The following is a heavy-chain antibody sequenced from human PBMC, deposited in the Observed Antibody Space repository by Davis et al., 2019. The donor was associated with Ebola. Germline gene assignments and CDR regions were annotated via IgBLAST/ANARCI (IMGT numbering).Heavy chain of an antibody. J-gene: IGHJ4*02. CDR3: AKDYFDY. Sequence: GESLKISCAASGFTFSSYSMNWVRQAPGKGLEWVSYISSSCSTIYYADSVKGRFTISRDNAKNSLYLQMNSLRAEDTAVYYCAKDYFDYWGQGTLVTVSS. V-gene: IGHV3-48*04. CDR1: GFTFSSYS. CDR2: ISSSCSTI.